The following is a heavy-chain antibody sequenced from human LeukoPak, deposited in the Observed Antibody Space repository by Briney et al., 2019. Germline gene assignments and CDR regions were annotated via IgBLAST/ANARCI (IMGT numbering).Heavy chain of an antibody. Sequence: ASVKVPCKASGYTFTSYGISWVRQAPGQGLEWMGGIRPETGEPIFAQKFRGRVTITEDTFTDAGYLELRGLTSEDTAVYYCSTDSGRSYFYFDFWGQGTLVTVSS. D-gene: IGHD3-10*01. V-gene: IGHV1-18*01. CDR3: STDSGRSYFYFDF. CDR1: GYTFTSYG. CDR2: IRPETGEP. J-gene: IGHJ4*02.